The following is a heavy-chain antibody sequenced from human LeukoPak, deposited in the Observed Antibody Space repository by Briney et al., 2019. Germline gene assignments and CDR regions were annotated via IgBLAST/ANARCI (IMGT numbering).Heavy chain of an antibody. V-gene: IGHV3-7*04. CDR2: IKQDGSEK. CDR3: ARRHHFGFLDS. D-gene: IGHD3-10*01. CDR1: GVMFPSYW. Sequence: GGSLRLSCAASGVMFPSYWVTWVRQAPGKGLEWVANIKQDGSEKYYVDSVKGRFTISRDNAKNSVYLQMNSLRAEDTAVYYCARRHHFGFLDSWGQGTLVTVSS. J-gene: IGHJ4*02.